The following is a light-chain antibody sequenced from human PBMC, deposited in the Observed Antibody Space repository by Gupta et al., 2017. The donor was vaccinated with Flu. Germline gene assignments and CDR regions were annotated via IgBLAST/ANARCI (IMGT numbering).Light chain of an antibody. J-gene: IGKJ2*01. V-gene: IGKV3-20*01. CDR2: GAT. CDR1: QSVSSSY. Sequence: EIVLTQSPGTLSLSPGERATLSCRASQSVSSSYLAWYQQKPGQATRLLIYGATSRATGIPDRFSGSGSGTDFTLTISRLEPEDFAVYYCQQYGSSPSMYTFGQGTKLEIK. CDR3: QQYGSSPSMYT.